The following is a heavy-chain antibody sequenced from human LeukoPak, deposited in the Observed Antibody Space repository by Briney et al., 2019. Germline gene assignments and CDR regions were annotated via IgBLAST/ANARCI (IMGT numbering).Heavy chain of an antibody. D-gene: IGHD3-10*01. Sequence: PSETLSLTCTVSGGSISSSNYYWGWIRQPPGKGLEWIGSIYQSGNTYYNPSLKRRVTIFVHTAKTQFSLRPNSVTPAHTAVYYCARQIGAPGFDYWGQGTLVPVSS. V-gene: IGHV4-39*01. CDR1: GGSISSSNYY. CDR2: IYQSGNT. CDR3: ARQIGAPGFDY. J-gene: IGHJ4*02.